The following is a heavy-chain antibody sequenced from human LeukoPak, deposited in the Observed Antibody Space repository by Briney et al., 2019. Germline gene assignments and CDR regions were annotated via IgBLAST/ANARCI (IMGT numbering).Heavy chain of an antibody. Sequence: SQTLSLTCAISGDSVSSNSAAWNWIRQSPSRGLEWLGRIYYRSHWYGDDVLSMKSRITINPDTAKNQFSLQLKSVTREDTALYYCARGGLIRGTLNSVIAFDLWGQGIMVTVSS. CDR1: GDSVSSNSAA. J-gene: IGHJ3*01. V-gene: IGHV6-1*01. D-gene: IGHD3-10*01. CDR2: IYYRSHWYG. CDR3: ARGGLIRGTLNSVIAFDL.